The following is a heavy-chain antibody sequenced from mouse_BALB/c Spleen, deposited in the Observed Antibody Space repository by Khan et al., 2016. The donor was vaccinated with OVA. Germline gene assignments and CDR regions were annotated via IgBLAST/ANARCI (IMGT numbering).Heavy chain of an antibody. D-gene: IGHD1-3*01. J-gene: IGHJ2*01. Sequence: QVQLKQSGAELVNPGASVNLSCKASGYTLTSYWMHWVKQRPGQGLEWIGEINPSNGHTNYNEKFKSKATLTVDKSSSTAYMQLSSPTSEDSAVYYCARRLISFDYWGQGTTLTVSA. CDR2: INPSNGHT. CDR3: ARRLISFDY. V-gene: IGHV1S81*02. CDR1: GYTLTSYW.